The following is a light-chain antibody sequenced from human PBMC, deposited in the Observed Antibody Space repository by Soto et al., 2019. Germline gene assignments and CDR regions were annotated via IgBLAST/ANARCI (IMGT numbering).Light chain of an antibody. CDR2: AAS. V-gene: IGKV1-39*01. CDR1: QTISRN. CDR3: QQSDSIPIT. Sequence: DIQMTQSPSSLSASVGDRVTIPCRASQTISRNVNWYQQKPGKAPKLLIYAASSLQSGVPSRFSGSGSGTDFTLAISSLQPEDFATYYCQQSDSIPITFGQGTRLEIK. J-gene: IGKJ5*01.